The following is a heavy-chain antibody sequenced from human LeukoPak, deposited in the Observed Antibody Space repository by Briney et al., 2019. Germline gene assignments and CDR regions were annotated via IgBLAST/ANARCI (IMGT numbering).Heavy chain of an antibody. V-gene: IGHV1-69*13. CDR1: GGTFSSYA. J-gene: IGHJ6*02. D-gene: IGHD3-10*01. CDR2: IIPIFGTA. Sequence: SVKVSCKASGGTFSSYAISWVRQAPGQGLEWMGGIIPIFGTANYAQKFQGRVTITADESTSTAYMELSSLRSEDTAVYYCARDNTMVRGVYYYYGMDVWGQGTTVTVS. CDR3: ARDNTMVRGVYYYYGMDV.